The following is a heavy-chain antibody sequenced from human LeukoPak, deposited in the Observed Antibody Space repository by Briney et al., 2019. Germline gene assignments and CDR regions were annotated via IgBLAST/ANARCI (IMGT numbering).Heavy chain of an antibody. Sequence: GGSLRLSCTASGFIFSNFEMNWVRQAPGKGLQWLAYINSGATSEYYADSVKGRFTISRDNAKNSLFLQMNSLRVQDTAIYYCARVICTGGSCFQNDYWGQGTLVTVFS. D-gene: IGHD2-15*01. J-gene: IGHJ4*02. CDR3: ARVICTGGSCFQNDY. V-gene: IGHV3-48*03. CDR1: GFIFSNFE. CDR2: INSGATSE.